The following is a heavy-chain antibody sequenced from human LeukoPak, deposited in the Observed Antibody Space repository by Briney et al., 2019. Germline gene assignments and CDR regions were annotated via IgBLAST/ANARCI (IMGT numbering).Heavy chain of an antibody. CDR1: GGSISSGDYY. J-gene: IGHJ4*02. V-gene: IGHV4-30-4*01. CDR3: ASSILYGSGSYFFDY. D-gene: IGHD3-10*01. Sequence: PSQTLSLTCTVSGGSISSGDYYWSWIRQPPGKGLEWIGYIYYSGSTYYNPSLKSRVTISVDTSKNQFSLKLSSVTAADTAVYYCASSILYGSGSYFFDYWGQGTLVTVSS. CDR2: IYYSGST.